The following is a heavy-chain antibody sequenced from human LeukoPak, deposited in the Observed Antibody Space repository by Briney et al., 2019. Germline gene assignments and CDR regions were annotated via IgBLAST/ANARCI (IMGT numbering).Heavy chain of an antibody. CDR2: TYYSVST. J-gene: IGHJ4*02. Sequence: SETLSLTCTVSGGSVSSYYWSWLRQPPGKGLEWIGYTYYSVSTNYNPSLKSRVTISVDTSKNQFSLKLSSVTAADTAVYYCARLYSSSFPLYWGQGTLVTVSS. D-gene: IGHD6-6*01. V-gene: IGHV4-59*08. CDR1: GGSVSSYY. CDR3: ARLYSSSFPLY.